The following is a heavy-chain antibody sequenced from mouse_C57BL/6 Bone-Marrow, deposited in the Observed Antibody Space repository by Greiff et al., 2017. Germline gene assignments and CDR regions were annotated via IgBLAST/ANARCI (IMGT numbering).Heavy chain of an antibody. V-gene: IGHV2-2*01. Sequence: QVQLKESGPGLVQPSQSLSITCTVSGFSLTSYGVHWVRQSPGKGLEWLGVIWSGGSTDYNAAFISRLSISKDNSKSQVFFKMNSLQADETAIYYGARNSITTVVDFDYWGQGTTLTVSS. CDR3: ARNSITTVVDFDY. CDR1: GFSLTSYG. D-gene: IGHD1-1*01. CDR2: IWSGGST. J-gene: IGHJ2*01.